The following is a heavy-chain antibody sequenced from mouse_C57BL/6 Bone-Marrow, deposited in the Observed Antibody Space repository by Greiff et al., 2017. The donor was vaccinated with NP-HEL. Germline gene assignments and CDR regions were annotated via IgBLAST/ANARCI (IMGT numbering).Heavy chain of an antibody. D-gene: IGHD2-5*01. CDR3: ARPSYYSNFPAWFAY. CDR2: IYPRSGNT. J-gene: IGHJ3*01. V-gene: IGHV1-81*01. Sequence: QVQLQQSGAELARPGASVKLSCKASGYTFTSYGISWVKQRTGQGLEWIGEIYPRSGNTYYNEKFKGKATLTADKSSSTAYMELRSLTSEDSAVYFCARPSYYSNFPAWFAYWAKGLWSLSLQ. CDR1: GYTFTSYG.